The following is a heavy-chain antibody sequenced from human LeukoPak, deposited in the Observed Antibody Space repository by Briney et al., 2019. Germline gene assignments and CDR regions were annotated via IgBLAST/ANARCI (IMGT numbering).Heavy chain of an antibody. CDR3: ARHYYYDSSGSYAFDI. CDR2: IYPGDSDT. V-gene: IGHV5-51*01. D-gene: IGHD3-22*01. Sequence: GESLKISCKGSGYSFTSYWIGWVRQMPGKGLEWMGIIYPGDSDTRYSPSFQGQVTISADKSISTAYLQWSSLKASDTAMYYCARHYYYDSSGSYAFDIWGQDQMDPVSS. J-gene: IGHJ3*02. CDR1: GYSFTSYW.